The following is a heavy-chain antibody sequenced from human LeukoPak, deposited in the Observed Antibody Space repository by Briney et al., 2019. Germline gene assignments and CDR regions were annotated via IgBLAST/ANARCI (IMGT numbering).Heavy chain of an antibody. CDR2: IAYNGNT. V-gene: IGHV4-34*01. D-gene: IGHD3-22*01. J-gene: IGHJ4*02. CDR1: GASSSGYN. CDR3: ASGRMVVITPNFDY. Sequence: ATLSSTWAADGASSSGYNWSWFRQPPGKELEWVGEIAYNGNTNYNPTLKSRVTITTDTSKNPSSLKLSTVTAADTAVYYCASGRMVVITPNFDYWGQGTLVTVSS.